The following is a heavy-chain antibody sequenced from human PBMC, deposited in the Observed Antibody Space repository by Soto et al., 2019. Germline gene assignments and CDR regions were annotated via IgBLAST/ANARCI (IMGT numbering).Heavy chain of an antibody. CDR3: AIGATYSDFWSGSKYNWFDP. D-gene: IGHD3-3*01. V-gene: IGHV4-34*01. Sequence: TLSFTCAVYGGSFSGYYWSWIRQPPGKGLEWIGEINHSGSTNYNPSLKSRVTISVDTSKNQFSLKLSSVTAADTAVYYCAIGATYSDFWSGSKYNWFDPWGQGTLVTVSS. J-gene: IGHJ5*02. CDR2: INHSGST. CDR1: GGSFSGYY.